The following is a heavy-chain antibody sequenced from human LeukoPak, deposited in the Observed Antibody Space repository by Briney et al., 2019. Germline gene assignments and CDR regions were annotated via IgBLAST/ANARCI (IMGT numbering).Heavy chain of an antibody. J-gene: IGHJ4*02. Sequence: SETLSLTCSVFGASVSSDYWNWIRQSPGRGLEWIGYTHYRGDINYNPSLKSRLTLSVDASSNQVCLKLSSVTAADAAVYYCGRNLGSGSDHWGQGTLVTVSS. D-gene: IGHD3-10*01. CDR3: GRNLGSGSDH. CDR1: GASVSSDY. V-gene: IGHV4-59*02. CDR2: THYRGDI.